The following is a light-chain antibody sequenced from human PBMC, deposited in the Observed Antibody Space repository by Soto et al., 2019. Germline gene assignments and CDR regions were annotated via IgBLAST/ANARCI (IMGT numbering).Light chain of an antibody. V-gene: IGKV1-5*03. CDR2: KAS. CDR3: QQYNSYPLT. Sequence: DIQMTQSPSIMSASVGDRVTITCRASQSISSWLAWYQQKPGQAPNLLIYKASNLESGVPSRFSGSGSGTEFTLTISSLQPDDFATYYCQQYNSYPLTFGGGTKVEIK. CDR1: QSISSW. J-gene: IGKJ4*01.